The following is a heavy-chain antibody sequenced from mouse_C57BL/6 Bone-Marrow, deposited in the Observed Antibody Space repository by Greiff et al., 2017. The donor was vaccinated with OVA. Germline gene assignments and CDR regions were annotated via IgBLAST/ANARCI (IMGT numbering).Heavy chain of an antibody. CDR3: TAQAVAY. Sequence: VKLMESGAELVRPGASVKLSCKASGYTFTDYYINWVKQRPGQGLEWIARIYPGSGNTYYNEKFKGKATLTAEKSSSTAYMQLSSLTSEDSAVYFCTAQAVAYWGQGTLVTVSA. D-gene: IGHD3-2*02. J-gene: IGHJ3*01. CDR1: GYTFTDYY. V-gene: IGHV1-76*01. CDR2: IYPGSGNT.